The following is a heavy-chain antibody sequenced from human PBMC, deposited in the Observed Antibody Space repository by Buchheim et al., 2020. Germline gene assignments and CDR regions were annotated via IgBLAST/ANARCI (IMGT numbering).Heavy chain of an antibody. Sequence: EVQLVQSGAEVKKPGDSLKISCQVSGYSFTSFWIGWVRQMPGRGLEWMGIIFPGDSDTKYSPSFQGQVTISADKSVDTAYLQWGSLKASDTAMYYCARRSPQSQWSDFDYWGQGTL. CDR1: GYSFTSFW. V-gene: IGHV5-51*03. CDR2: IFPGDSDT. D-gene: IGHD2-8*01. CDR3: ARRSPQSQWSDFDY. J-gene: IGHJ4*02.